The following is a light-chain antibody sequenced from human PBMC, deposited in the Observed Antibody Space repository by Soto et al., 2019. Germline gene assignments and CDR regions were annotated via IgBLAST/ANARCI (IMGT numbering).Light chain of an antibody. CDR3: QTWGTGIVV. V-gene: IGLV4-69*01. J-gene: IGLJ3*02. CDR1: SGHSSYA. Sequence: QLVLTQSPSASASLGASVKLTCTLDSGHSSYAIAWHQQQPEKGPRYLMKLNNDGGHTKGDGIPDRFSGSSSGAERYLTISSLQSEDEADYYCQTWGTGIVVFGGGTKLTVL. CDR2: LNNDGGH.